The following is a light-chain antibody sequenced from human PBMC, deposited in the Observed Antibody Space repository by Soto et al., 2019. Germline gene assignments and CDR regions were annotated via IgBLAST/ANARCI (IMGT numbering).Light chain of an antibody. CDR3: MQGNHWPWT. CDR1: QSLVHNDGDTY. Sequence: DVVMTQSPLALPVTLGQPASISCRSAQSLVHNDGDTYLSWFQQRPGRSPRRLIYKVSKRGSGVPDRLSGSGSGTDFILKISRVEAEEFGLYYCMQGNHWPWTFGLGTKVEIK. CDR2: KVS. V-gene: IGKV2-30*02. J-gene: IGKJ1*01.